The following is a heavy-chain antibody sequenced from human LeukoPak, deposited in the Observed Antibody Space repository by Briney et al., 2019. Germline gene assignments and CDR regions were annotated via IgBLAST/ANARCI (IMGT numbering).Heavy chain of an antibody. CDR3: ARVRRQLVLDY. J-gene: IGHJ4*02. V-gene: IGHV4-59*11. Sequence: SETLSLTCTVSGGSISSHYWSWIRQPPGKGLEWIGYIYYSGSTNYNPSLKSRVTISVDTSKNQFSLKLSSVTAADTAVYYCARVRRQLVLDYWGQGTLVTVSS. CDR1: GGSISSHY. CDR2: IYYSGST. D-gene: IGHD6-6*01.